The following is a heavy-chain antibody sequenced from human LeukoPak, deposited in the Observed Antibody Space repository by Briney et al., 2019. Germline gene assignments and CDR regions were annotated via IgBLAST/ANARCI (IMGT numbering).Heavy chain of an antibody. CDR3: ATHWLGSSYYYDMDV. Sequence: ASVKVSCKVSGYTLTELSTHWVRQAPGKGVERMGGFDPEDGETIYAQKFQGRVTMTEDTSTDTAYMELSSLRSEDTAVYYCATHWLGSSYYYDMDVWGQGTTVTVSS. J-gene: IGHJ6*02. CDR1: GYTLTELS. CDR2: FDPEDGET. V-gene: IGHV1-24*01. D-gene: IGHD3-22*01.